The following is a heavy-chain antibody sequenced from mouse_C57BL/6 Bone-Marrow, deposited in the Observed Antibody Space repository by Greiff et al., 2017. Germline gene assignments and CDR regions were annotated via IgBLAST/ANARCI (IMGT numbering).Heavy chain of an antibody. CDR1: GFTFSSYA. Sequence: EVMLVESGGGLVKPGGSLKLSCAASGFTFSSYAMSWVRQTPEKRLEWVATISDGGSYTYYPDNVKGRFTISRDHAKNNLYLQMSHLKSEDTAMYYCARDLLYYYGSYWYVDVWGTGTTVTVSS. D-gene: IGHD1-1*01. CDR3: ARDLLYYYGSYWYVDV. J-gene: IGHJ1*03. V-gene: IGHV5-4*01. CDR2: ISDGGSYT.